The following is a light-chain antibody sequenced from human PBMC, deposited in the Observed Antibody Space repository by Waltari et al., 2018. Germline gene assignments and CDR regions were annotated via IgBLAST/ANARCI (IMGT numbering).Light chain of an antibody. Sequence: DIHMTQSPYTLSASVGDRVTITCRACQSVGSWLAWYQQKPGKAPDLLIYDASSLETGVPSGFSGSGSETEFTLTISSLQPDDAATYYCLQYDSFWTFGQGTEVQVK. CDR2: DAS. CDR3: LQYDSFWT. V-gene: IGKV1-5*01. J-gene: IGKJ1*01. CDR1: QSVGSW.